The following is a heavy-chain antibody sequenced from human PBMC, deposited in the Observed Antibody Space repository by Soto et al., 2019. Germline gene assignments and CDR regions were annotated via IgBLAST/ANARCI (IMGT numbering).Heavy chain of an antibody. J-gene: IGHJ6*02. Sequence: SETLSLTCTVSGGSSSSGDYYWSWIRQPPGKGLEWIGYIYYSGSTYYNPSLKSRVTISVDTSKNQFSLKLSSVTAADTAVYYCARESGGSGSYPSYGMDVWGQGTTVTVSS. CDR3: ARESGGSGSYPSYGMDV. CDR2: IYYSGST. CDR1: GGSSSSGDYY. D-gene: IGHD3-10*01. V-gene: IGHV4-30-4*01.